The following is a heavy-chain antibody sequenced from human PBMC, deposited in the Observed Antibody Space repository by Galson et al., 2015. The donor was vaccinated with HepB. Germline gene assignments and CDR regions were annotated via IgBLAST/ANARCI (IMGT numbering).Heavy chain of an antibody. CDR1: GFTFSSYG. Sequence: SLRLSCAASGFTFSSYGMHWVRQAPGQGLEWVAVISYDGSNKYYADSVKGRFTISRDNSKNTLYLQMNSLRAEDTAVYYCAGLLAATTHDYYYYGMDVWGQGTTVTVSS. V-gene: IGHV3-30*03. J-gene: IGHJ6*02. D-gene: IGHD2-15*01. CDR3: AGLLAATTHDYYYYGMDV. CDR2: ISYDGSNK.